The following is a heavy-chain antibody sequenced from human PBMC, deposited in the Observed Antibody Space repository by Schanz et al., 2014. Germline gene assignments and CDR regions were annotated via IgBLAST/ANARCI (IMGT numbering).Heavy chain of an antibody. V-gene: IGHV1-46*01. D-gene: IGHD3-10*01. Sequence: QGQLVQSGAEVKKPGASVKVSCKASGYTFTSYGITWVRQAPGQGLEWMGIINPSGGSTSYAQKFQGRVTMTRDTSTTTVYMELSSLRSDDTAVYYCVRDAGWAFGDYHGMDVWGQGTSVTVSS. CDR3: VRDAGWAFGDYHGMDV. CDR1: GYTFTSYG. J-gene: IGHJ6*02. CDR2: INPSGGST.